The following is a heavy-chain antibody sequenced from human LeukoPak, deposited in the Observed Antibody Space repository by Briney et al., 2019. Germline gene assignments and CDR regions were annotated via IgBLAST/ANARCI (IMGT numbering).Heavy chain of an antibody. D-gene: IGHD2-15*01. CDR1: GYSISSGYY. Sequence: SETLSLTCTVSGYSISSGYYWGWIRQPPGKGLEWIGSIYHSGSTYYNPSLKSRVTISVDTTKNQFSLKLSSVTAADAAVYYCVRVVYYYYYMDVWGKGTTVTVSS. CDR2: IYHSGST. V-gene: IGHV4-38-2*02. J-gene: IGHJ6*03. CDR3: VRVVYYYYYMDV.